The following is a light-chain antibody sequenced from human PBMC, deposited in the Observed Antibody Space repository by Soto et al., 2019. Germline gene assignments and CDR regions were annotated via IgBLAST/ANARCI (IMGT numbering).Light chain of an antibody. CDR1: QSVSSN. CDR2: GAS. CDR3: QQYNKWPPWT. V-gene: IGKV3-15*01. Sequence: EIVMTQSPATQSASPGESATLSCRASQSVSSNLAWYQQKPGQAPRLLIYGASTRATGIPARFSGSGSGTEFTLTISSLQSEDFAVYYCQQYNKWPPWTFGQGTKVEIK. J-gene: IGKJ1*01.